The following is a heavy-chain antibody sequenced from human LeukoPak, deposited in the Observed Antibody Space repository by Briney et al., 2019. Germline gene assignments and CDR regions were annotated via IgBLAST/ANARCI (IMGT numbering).Heavy chain of an antibody. V-gene: IGHV4-59*01. CDR3: ARGIESYGVYGY. D-gene: IGHD4-17*01. CDR1: GGSISGSY. J-gene: IGHJ4*02. CDR2: MYNSGGT. Sequence: PSQTLSLTCTVSGGSISGSYWSWIRQPPGKGLEWIAYMYNSGGTNYNSSLKSRVTISIDTSKNQFSLKLSSLTAADTAIYYCARGIESYGVYGYWGQGILVTVSS.